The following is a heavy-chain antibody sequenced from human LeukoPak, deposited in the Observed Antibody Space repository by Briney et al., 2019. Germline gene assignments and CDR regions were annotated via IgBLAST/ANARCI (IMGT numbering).Heavy chain of an antibody. CDR1: GFTFSDYY. Sequence: RGSLRLSCAASGFTFSDYYMSLIRQAPGKGLEWVAYITSSGADLYYADSVTGRFTISRDNAKNGLFLRMHRLRVEDTATYYCASDIVATSGDFWGQGALVSVSS. CDR2: ITSSGADL. D-gene: IGHD5-12*01. V-gene: IGHV3-11*01. CDR3: ASDIVATSGDF. J-gene: IGHJ4*02.